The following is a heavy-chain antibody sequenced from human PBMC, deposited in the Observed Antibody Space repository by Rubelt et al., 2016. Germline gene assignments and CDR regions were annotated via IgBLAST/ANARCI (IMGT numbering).Heavy chain of an antibody. V-gene: IGHV4-34*01. CDR1: GGSFSGYY. CDR2: ICQWGGT. CDR3: AIEYYGMDV. J-gene: IGHJ6*02. Sequence: QVQLQQWGAGLLKPSETLSLTCAVYGGSFSGYYWSWIRQPPGKGLEWIGEICQWGGTNYNPALKSRVTISVDKSKNQFSLKLSSVTAADTAVYYCAIEYYGMDVWGQGTTVTVSS.